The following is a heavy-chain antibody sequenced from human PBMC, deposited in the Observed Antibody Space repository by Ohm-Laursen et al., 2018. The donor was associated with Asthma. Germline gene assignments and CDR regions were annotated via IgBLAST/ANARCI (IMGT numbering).Heavy chain of an antibody. J-gene: IGHJ4*02. D-gene: IGHD4-17*01. CDR1: GFTFTTFW. CDR2: INSDGRNT. Sequence: GSLRLSCAASGFTFTTFWMHWVRQAPGKGLVWVSRINSDGRNTIYADSVKGRFTISRDNAKNTLYLQMNSLRAEDTAVYYCTRGGHYGSYFDYWGQGTLVTVSS. V-gene: IGHV3-74*01. CDR3: TRGGHYGSYFDY.